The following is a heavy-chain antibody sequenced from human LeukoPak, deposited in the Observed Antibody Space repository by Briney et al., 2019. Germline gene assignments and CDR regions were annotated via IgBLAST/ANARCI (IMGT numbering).Heavy chain of an antibody. J-gene: IGHJ5*02. CDR3: ARSPHSGYYDSSGYTNWFDP. CDR1: GGSISSGGYY. Sequence: SETLSLTCTVSGGSISSGGYYWSWIRQYPGKGLEWIGSIYYSGSTYYNPSLKSRVTISVDTSKNQFSLKLSSVTAADTAVYYCARSPHSGYYDSSGYTNWFDPWGQGTLVTVSS. V-gene: IGHV4-39*07. CDR2: IYYSGST. D-gene: IGHD3-22*01.